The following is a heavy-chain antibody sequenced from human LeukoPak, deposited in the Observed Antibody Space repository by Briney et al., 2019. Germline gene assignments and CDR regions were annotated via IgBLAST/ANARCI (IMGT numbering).Heavy chain of an antibody. J-gene: IGHJ4*02. CDR1: GFTFRSYG. Sequence: QPGGSLRLSCAASGFTFRSYGMSWVRQAPGRGLEWVSAISDDGGSTYYADSVKGRFTISRDNSKNTLYLQMNSLRAEDTAVYYCAKDYYGSGSYLDYWGQGTLVTVSS. CDR3: AKDYYGSGSYLDY. CDR2: ISDDGGST. V-gene: IGHV3-23*01. D-gene: IGHD3-10*01.